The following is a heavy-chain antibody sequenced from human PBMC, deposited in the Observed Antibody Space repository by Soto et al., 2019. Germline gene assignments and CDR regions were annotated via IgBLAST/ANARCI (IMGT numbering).Heavy chain of an antibody. CDR1: GYTFTSYY. J-gene: IGHJ4*01. V-gene: IGHV1-46*01. Sequence: GASVKVSCKASGYTFTSYYIHWGRQAPGQGLEWMGIINPRSGSTAYAQKFQGRVTLTRDTSTNTDSMELSSLRSEDTAVYYCARGTWDSSGWYTFPFDYWG. CDR3: ARGTWDSSGWYTFPFDY. D-gene: IGHD6-19*01. CDR2: INPRSGST.